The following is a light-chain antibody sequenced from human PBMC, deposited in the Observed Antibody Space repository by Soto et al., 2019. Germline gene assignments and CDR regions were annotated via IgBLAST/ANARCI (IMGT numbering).Light chain of an antibody. Sequence: EIVLTQSPGTLSLSPGERATLSCRASQSVSSANLAWYQQKPGQGPRLLIYGASTRATGIPARFSGSGSGTEFNLTISSLQSEDFATYYCQQSYSTSITFGQGTRLEI. CDR3: QQSYSTSIT. CDR1: QSVSSAN. CDR2: GAS. V-gene: IGKV3D-15*01. J-gene: IGKJ5*01.